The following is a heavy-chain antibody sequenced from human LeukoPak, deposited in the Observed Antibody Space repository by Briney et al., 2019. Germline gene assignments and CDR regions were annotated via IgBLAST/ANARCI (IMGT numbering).Heavy chain of an antibody. D-gene: IGHD1-26*01. V-gene: IGHV3-33*01. Sequence: PGRSLRLSCAASGFTFSSYGMHWVRQAPGKGLEWVAVIWYDGSNKYHADSVKGRFTISRDNSKNTLYLQMNSLRAEDTAVYYCARGWELLYWYGMDVWAKGLRSPSP. CDR3: ARGWELLYWYGMDV. J-gene: IGHJ6*02. CDR2: IWYDGSNK. CDR1: GFTFSSYG.